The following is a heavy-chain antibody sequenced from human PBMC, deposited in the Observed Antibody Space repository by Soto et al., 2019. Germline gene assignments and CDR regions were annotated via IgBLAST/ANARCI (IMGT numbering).Heavy chain of an antibody. CDR1: GGSISSGGYY. D-gene: IGHD3-3*01. V-gene: IGHV4-31*03. J-gene: IGHJ6*02. CDR2: IYYSGST. CDR3: ARAPFITIFGVATPYGMDV. Sequence: PSETLSLTCTVSGGSISSGGYYWSWIRQHPGKGLEWIGYIYYSGSTYYNPSLKSRVTISVDTSKNQFSLKLSSVTAADTAVYYCARAPFITIFGVATPYGMDVWGQGTTVTAP.